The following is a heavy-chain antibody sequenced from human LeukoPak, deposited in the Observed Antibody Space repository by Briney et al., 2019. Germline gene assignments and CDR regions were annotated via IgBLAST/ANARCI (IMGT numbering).Heavy chain of an antibody. CDR2: IYYSGST. D-gene: IGHD3-22*01. CDR1: GVSISSGDYY. V-gene: IGHV4-30-4*01. CDR3: ARVGDSSGYFAYYFDY. J-gene: IGHJ4*02. Sequence: SETLSLTCTVSGVSISSGDYYWSWIRQPPGKGLEWIGYIYYSGSTYYNPSLKSRVTISVDTSKNQFSLKLSSVTAADTAVYYCARVGDSSGYFAYYFDYWGQGTLVTVSS.